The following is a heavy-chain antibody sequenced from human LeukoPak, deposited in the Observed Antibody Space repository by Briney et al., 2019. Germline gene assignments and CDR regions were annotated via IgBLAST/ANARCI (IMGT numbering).Heavy chain of an antibody. CDR3: AREYSSYGMDV. J-gene: IGHJ6*02. Sequence: GGSLRLSCAASGFTVSSNYMSWVRQAPGKGLEWVSVIYSGGSTYYADSVKGRFTISRDNSKNTLYLQMNSLRAEDTAVYYCAREYSSYGMDVWGQGTTVTVSS. CDR2: IYSGGST. V-gene: IGHV3-66*01. CDR1: GFTVSSNY. D-gene: IGHD6-19*01.